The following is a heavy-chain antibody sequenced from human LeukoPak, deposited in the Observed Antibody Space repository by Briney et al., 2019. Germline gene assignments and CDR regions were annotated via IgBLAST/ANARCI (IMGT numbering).Heavy chain of an antibody. V-gene: IGHV3-74*01. CDR1: GFTFSSYW. J-gene: IGHJ6*04. Sequence: GGSLRLSCAASGFTFSSYWMHWVRQAPGKGLVWVSRINSDGSSTSYADSVKGRFTISRDNAKNTLYLQMNSLRAEDTAVYYCARVWHYDILTGYGMDVWGKGTTVTVSS. D-gene: IGHD3-9*01. CDR3: ARVWHYDILTGYGMDV. CDR2: INSDGSST.